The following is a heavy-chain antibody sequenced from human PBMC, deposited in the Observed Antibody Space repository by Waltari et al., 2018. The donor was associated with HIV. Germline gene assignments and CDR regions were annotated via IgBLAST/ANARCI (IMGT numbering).Heavy chain of an antibody. CDR2: ISPNHFNT. D-gene: IGHD3-10*01. CDR1: GYSFGRFG. Sequence: QVQLEQSGIEVKKPGASVKVSCKVSGYSFGRFGIRWLRQAPGQGLEWISWISPNHFNTTTAERFQGRVTTTADRSTNTVYMELRSLISDDTAIYYCARDRNYFDYWGQGTLVTVSS. CDR3: ARDRNYFDY. V-gene: IGHV1-18*01. J-gene: IGHJ4*02.